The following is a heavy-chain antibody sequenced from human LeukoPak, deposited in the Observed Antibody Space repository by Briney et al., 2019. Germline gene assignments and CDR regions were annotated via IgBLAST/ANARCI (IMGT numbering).Heavy chain of an antibody. CDR1: GGSISSYY. J-gene: IGHJ4*02. CDR3: ARGGGVAGTPYDPYDY. Sequence: SETLSLTCTVSGGSISSYYWSWIRQPPGKGLEWIGYIYYSGSTNYNPSLKSRVTISVDTSKNQFSLKLSSVTAADTAVYYCARGGGVAGTPYDPYDYWGQGTLVTVSS. CDR2: IYYSGST. D-gene: IGHD6-19*01. V-gene: IGHV4-59*01.